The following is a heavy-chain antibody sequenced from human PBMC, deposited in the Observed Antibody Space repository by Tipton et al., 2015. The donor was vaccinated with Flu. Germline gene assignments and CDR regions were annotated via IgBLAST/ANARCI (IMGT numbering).Heavy chain of an antibody. J-gene: IGHJ3*02. Sequence: LRLSCAVYGGSFSGYYWSWIRQPPGKGLEWIGEINHSGSTNYNPSLKSRVTISVDTSKNQFSLKLSSVTAADTAVYYCARVRGRSGWYANAPNDAFDIWGQGTMVTVSS. CDR2: INHSGST. CDR3: ARVRGRSGWYANAPNDAFDI. V-gene: IGHV4-34*01. D-gene: IGHD6-19*01. CDR1: GGSFSGYY.